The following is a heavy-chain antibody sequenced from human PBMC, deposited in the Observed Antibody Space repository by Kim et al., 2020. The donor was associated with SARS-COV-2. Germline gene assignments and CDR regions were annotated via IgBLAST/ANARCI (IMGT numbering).Heavy chain of an antibody. CDR2: INAGNGNT. Sequence: ASVKVSCKASGYTFTSYAMHWVRQAPGQRLEWMGWINAGNGNTKYSQKFQGRVTITRDTSASTAYMELSSLRSEDTAVYYCASGGWDYDSSGFGAFDIWGQGTMVTVSS. CDR3: ASGGWDYDSSGFGAFDI. CDR1: GYTFTSYA. J-gene: IGHJ3*02. D-gene: IGHD3-22*01. V-gene: IGHV1-3*01.